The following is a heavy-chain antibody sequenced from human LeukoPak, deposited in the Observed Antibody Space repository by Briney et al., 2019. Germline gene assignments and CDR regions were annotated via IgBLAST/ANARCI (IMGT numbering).Heavy chain of an antibody. J-gene: IGHJ6*02. Sequence: GGSLRLSCAASEFTFSRYGMNGVRRAPGKGLEGGAGISYDGSNDHYADSGKARFTISRDNPNNPLYIQMNNLRVEDTAVYYCANDRGRMSSVGYGMDVWGPGTTVTVSS. CDR2: ISYDGSND. D-gene: IGHD3-10*01. CDR1: EFTFSRYG. CDR3: ANDRGRMSSVGYGMDV. V-gene: IGHV3-30*18.